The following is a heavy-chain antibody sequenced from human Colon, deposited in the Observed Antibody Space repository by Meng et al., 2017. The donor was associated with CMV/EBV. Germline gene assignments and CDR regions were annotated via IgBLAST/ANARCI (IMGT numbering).Heavy chain of an antibody. CDR1: W. D-gene: IGHD6-13*01. CDR2: IRADGNAT. V-gene: IGHV3-74*01. CDR3: PRDKTRTSAIVVAGPEGMFFDY. J-gene: IGHJ4*02. Sequence: WMHWVLHAPGRELVWVPRIRADGNATNSADSVNGRFTISRDNPKDTVFLPLDSLTPEDAALYYCPRDKTRTSAIVVAGPEGMFFDYWGQGTVVTVSS.